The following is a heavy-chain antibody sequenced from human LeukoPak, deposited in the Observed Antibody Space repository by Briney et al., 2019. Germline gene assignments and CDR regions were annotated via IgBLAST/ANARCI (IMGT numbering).Heavy chain of an antibody. D-gene: IGHD3-3*01. Sequence: GGSLRLSCAASGFTFSSYWMHWVRQAPGRGLVWVSRINSDGSSTSYADSVKGRFAISRDNAKDTLYLQMNSLRAEDTAVYYCARDLGYYDFWSGYYQDYFDYWGQGTLVTVSS. V-gene: IGHV3-74*01. J-gene: IGHJ4*02. CDR1: GFTFSSYW. CDR2: INSDGSST. CDR3: ARDLGYYDFWSGYYQDYFDY.